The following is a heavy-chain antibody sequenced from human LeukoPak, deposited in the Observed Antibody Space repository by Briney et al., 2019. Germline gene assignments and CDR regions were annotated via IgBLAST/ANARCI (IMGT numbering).Heavy chain of an antibody. CDR1: GGSISSYY. J-gene: IGHJ4*02. CDR2: IYYSGGT. D-gene: IGHD4-17*01. V-gene: IGHV4-59*01. CDR3: ARGKDYVPPYYFDY. Sequence: PSETLSLTCTVSGGSISSYYWSWIRQPPGKGLEWIGYIYYSGGTNYNPSLKSRVTISVDTSKNQFSLKLSSVTAADTAVYYCARGKDYVPPYYFDYWGQGTLVTVSS.